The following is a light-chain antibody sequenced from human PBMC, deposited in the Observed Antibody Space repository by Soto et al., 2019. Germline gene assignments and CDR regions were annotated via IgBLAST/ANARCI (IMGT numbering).Light chain of an antibody. Sequence: DSQMTQSRSTLSAFVGGRFTITCRASQRISYWLAWYQQKPGKAPKFLXYDVSTLESGVPSRFSGSGSGTEFTLTISSLQSEDFAVYYCQHYNNWPPWTFGQGTKVDIK. J-gene: IGKJ1*01. V-gene: IGKV1-5*01. CDR3: QHYNNWPPWT. CDR1: QRISYW. CDR2: DVS.